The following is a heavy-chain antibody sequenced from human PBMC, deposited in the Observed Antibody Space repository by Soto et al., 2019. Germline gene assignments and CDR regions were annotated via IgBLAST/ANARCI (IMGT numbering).Heavy chain of an antibody. J-gene: IGHJ4*02. CDR2: INPNSGST. D-gene: IGHD1-26*01. V-gene: IGHV1-2*04. CDR1: GYSFIGHY. Sequence: ASVKVSCKASGYSFIGHYIHWVRHAPGQGLEWMGWINPNSGSTSLAQKFPGSVTMTRDTSISTAYMALTRLSSDDTALYYCVREAWGAHNDYWVQGTMVTVS. CDR3: VREAWGAHNDY.